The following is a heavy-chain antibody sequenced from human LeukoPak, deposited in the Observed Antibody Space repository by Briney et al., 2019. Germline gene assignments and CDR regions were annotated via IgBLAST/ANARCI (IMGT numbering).Heavy chain of an antibody. J-gene: IGHJ4*02. V-gene: IGHV3-23*01. CDR2: IDGTGGMK. Sequence: GGSLRLSCAASGFTFNTYAMIWVRQAPGKGLEWVSGIDGTGGMKYYADSVKGRFTISRDNSKNTLYLQMNSLRAEDTAVYYCARGLAAAGLYFDYWGQGTLVTVSS. D-gene: IGHD6-13*01. CDR1: GFTFNTYA. CDR3: ARGLAAAGLYFDY.